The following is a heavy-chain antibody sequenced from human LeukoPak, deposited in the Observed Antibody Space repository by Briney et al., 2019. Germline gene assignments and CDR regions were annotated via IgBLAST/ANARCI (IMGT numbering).Heavy chain of an antibody. CDR2: IIPIFGTA. V-gene: IGHV1-69*13. Sequence: AASVKVSCKASGGTFSSFAISWVRQAPGQGLEWMGGIIPIFGTANYAQKFQGRVTITADESTSTAYMGLSSLRSEDTAVYYCARVPGSGTYYWYYFDYWGQGTLVTVSS. CDR3: ARVPGSGTYYWYYFDY. D-gene: IGHD3-10*01. CDR1: GGTFSSFA. J-gene: IGHJ4*02.